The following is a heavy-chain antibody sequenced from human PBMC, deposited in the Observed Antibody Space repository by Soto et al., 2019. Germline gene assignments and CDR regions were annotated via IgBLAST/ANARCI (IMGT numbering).Heavy chain of an antibody. D-gene: IGHD2-15*01. CDR3: AKGDNLGPKTGYSFDP. CDR2: TYFRSKWYN. CDR1: GDSVSSNTAS. Sequence: SQTLSLTCAISGDSVSSNTASWNWIRQSPSRGLEWLGRTYFRSKWYNDYAVSVKSRIIINPDTSNNQFSLQLNSVTPEDTAVYFCAKGDNLGPKTGYSFDPWGQGIMVTVSS. J-gene: IGHJ5*02. V-gene: IGHV6-1*01.